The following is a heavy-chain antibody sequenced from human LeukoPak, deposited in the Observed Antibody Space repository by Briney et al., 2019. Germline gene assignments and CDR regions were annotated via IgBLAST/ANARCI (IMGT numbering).Heavy chain of an antibody. CDR3: ARVESGSSWPRYFQH. CDR1: GGSLSTYY. CDR2: IYYRGST. V-gene: IGHV4-59*12. Sequence: SETLSLTCTVSGGSLSTYYWSWIRQPQGKGLEWLGYIYYRGSTTYNPSLKSRVTISVDTSKNQFSLNPTSVTAADTAVYYCARVESGSSWPRYFQHWGQGTLVTVSS. J-gene: IGHJ1*01. D-gene: IGHD6-13*01.